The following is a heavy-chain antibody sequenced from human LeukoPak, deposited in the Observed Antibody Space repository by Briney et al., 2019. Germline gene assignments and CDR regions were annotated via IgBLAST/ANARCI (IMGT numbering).Heavy chain of an antibody. CDR1: GFPFTSYA. V-gene: IGHV3-23*01. CDR3: AKTLVGATSGPDYYFVA. J-gene: IGHJ4*02. Sequence: GGSQRLPCAASGFPFTSYAMPWVCQAPGRGLEGVSAISGSGNSTFYPDSVKGRFSISRDTSKNTLYLQISSLRAEDTAVYYCAKTLVGATSGPDYYFVAWGAGNLVTVSS. CDR2: ISGSGNST. D-gene: IGHD1-26*01.